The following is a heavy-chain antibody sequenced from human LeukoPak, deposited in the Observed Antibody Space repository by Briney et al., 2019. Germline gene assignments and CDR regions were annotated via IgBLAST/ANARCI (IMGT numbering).Heavy chain of an antibody. CDR1: GGSISSYY. CDR2: IYYSGST. Sequence: PSETLSLTCAVYGGSISSYYWSWIRQPPGKGLEGMGYIYYSGSTNYNPSLKSRVTISVDTSKNQFSLKLSSVTAADTAVYYCARPYCSSTSCYNWFDPWGQGTLVTVSS. D-gene: IGHD2-2*01. J-gene: IGHJ5*02. CDR3: ARPYCSSTSCYNWFDP. V-gene: IGHV4-59*12.